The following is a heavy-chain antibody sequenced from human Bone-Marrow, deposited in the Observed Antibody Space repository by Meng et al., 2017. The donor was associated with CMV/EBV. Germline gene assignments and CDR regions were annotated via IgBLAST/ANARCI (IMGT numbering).Heavy chain of an antibody. J-gene: IGHJ6*02. Sequence: ASVKVSCKASGYTFTSYGISWVRQAPGQGLEWMGWISAYNGNTNYAQKLQGRVTMTTDTSTSTAYMELRSLRSDDTALYHCARDATGSGYYYYGMDVWGQGTTVTVSS. D-gene: IGHD3-10*01. CDR1: GYTFTSYG. CDR3: ARDATGSGYYYYGMDV. CDR2: ISAYNGNT. V-gene: IGHV1-18*01.